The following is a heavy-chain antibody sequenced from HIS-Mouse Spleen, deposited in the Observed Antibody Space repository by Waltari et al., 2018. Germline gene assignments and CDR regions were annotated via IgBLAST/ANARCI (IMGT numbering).Heavy chain of an antibody. V-gene: IGHV4-39*07. J-gene: IGHJ3*02. Sequence: QLQLQESGPGLVKPSETLSLTCTVSGGSISSSSYYWGWIRQPPGKGLEWIGSIYYSGSTDYNLSRKSRVTISVGTSKNQFSLKLSSVTAADTAVYYCARDFHDFWSGYYGGDKKHDAFDIWGQGTMVTVSS. CDR1: GGSISSSSYY. D-gene: IGHD3-3*01. CDR3: ARDFHDFWSGYYGGDKKHDAFDI. CDR2: IYYSGST.